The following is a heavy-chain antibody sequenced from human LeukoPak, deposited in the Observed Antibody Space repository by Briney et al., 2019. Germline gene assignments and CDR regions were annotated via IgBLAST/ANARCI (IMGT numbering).Heavy chain of an antibody. V-gene: IGHV1-18*01. Sequence: ASVTVSCKASGYTFTSYGISWVRQAPGQGLEWMGWISAYNGNTNYAQKLQGRVTMTTDTSTSTAYMELRSLRSDDTAVYYCARGWHYYDSSGYYIGGWNFDYWGQGTLVTASS. CDR2: ISAYNGNT. CDR3: ARGWHYYDSSGYYIGGWNFDY. D-gene: IGHD3-22*01. J-gene: IGHJ4*02. CDR1: GYTFTSYG.